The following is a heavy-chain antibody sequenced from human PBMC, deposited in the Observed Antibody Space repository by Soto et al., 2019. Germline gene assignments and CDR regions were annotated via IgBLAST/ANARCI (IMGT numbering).Heavy chain of an antibody. CDR1: GFTVSSNY. J-gene: IGHJ6*02. CDR2: IYSGGST. Sequence: GGSLRLSCAASGFTVSSNYMSWVRQAPGKGLEWVSVIYSGGSTYYANSVKGRFTISRHNSKNTLYIQMNSLRAGDTAVYYCVVFRFLEGLSDVRYDGMDVWGQGTTVTVSS. V-gene: IGHV3-53*04. D-gene: IGHD3-3*01. CDR3: VVFRFLEGLSDVRYDGMDV.